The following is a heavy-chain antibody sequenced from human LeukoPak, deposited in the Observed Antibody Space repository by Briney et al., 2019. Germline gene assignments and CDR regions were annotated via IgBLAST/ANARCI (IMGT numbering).Heavy chain of an antibody. J-gene: IGHJ4*02. CDR3: ARDEGIVVVMLFDY. V-gene: IGHV1-18*01. CDR2: ISAYNGNT. Sequence: ASVKVSCKASGYTFTSYGISWVRQAPGQGLEWMGWISAYNGNTNYAQKLQGRVTMTTDTSTSTAYMELRSLRSDDTAVYYCARDEGIVVVMLFDYWGQGTLVTVSS. CDR1: GYTFTSYG. D-gene: IGHD2-15*01.